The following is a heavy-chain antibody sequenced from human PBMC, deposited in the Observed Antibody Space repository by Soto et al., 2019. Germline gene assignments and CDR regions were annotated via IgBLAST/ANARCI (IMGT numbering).Heavy chain of an antibody. J-gene: IGHJ6*02. CDR2: IIPIFGTA. CDR1: GGTFSSYT. V-gene: IGHV1-69*12. Sequence: QVQLVQSGAEVKKPGSSVKVSCKASGGTFSSYTISWVRQAPGQGLEWMGGIIPIFGTANYAPRFQGRVTSTADESTSTAYMELSSLRSEDTAVYYCARQGESSGSYYYGMDVWGQGTTVIVSS. CDR3: ARQGESSGSYYYGMDV. D-gene: IGHD3-22*01.